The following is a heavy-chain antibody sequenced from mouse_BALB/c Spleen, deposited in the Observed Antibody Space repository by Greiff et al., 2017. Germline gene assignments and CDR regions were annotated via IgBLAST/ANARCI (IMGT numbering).Heavy chain of an antibody. CDR2: IWAGGST. CDR3: ARELRLRRAMDY. Sequence: AQLQESGPGLVAPSQSLSITCTVSGFSLTSYGVHWVRQPPGKGLEWLGVIWAGGSTNYNSALMSRLSISKDNSKSQVFLKMNSLQTDDTAMYYCARELRLRRAMDYWGQGTSVTVSS. V-gene: IGHV2-9*02. D-gene: IGHD1-2*01. CDR1: GFSLTSYG. J-gene: IGHJ4*01.